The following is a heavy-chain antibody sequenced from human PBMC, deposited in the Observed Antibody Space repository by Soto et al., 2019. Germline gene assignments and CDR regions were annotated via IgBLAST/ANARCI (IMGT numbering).Heavy chain of an antibody. V-gene: IGHV5-10-1*01. CDR2: IDPSDSYT. D-gene: IGHD2-2*01. CDR1: GYSFTSYW. J-gene: IGHJ6*02. CDR3: ATPVPAAPFASEYYYGMDV. Sequence: PGESLKISCKGSGYSFTSYWISWVRQMPGKGLEWMGRIDPSDSYTNYSPSFQGHVTISADKSIGTAYLQWSSLKASDTAMYYCATPVPAAPFASEYYYGMDVWGQGTTVTVSS.